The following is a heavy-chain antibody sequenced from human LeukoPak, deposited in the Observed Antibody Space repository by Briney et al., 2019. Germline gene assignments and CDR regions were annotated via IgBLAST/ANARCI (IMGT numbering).Heavy chain of an antibody. V-gene: IGHV1-2*02. D-gene: IGHD2-2*01. Sequence: ASVKVSCKASGYTFTGYYMHWVRQAPGQGLEWRGWINLNSGGINYAQKFQGRVTMTRDTSISTAYMELSRLRSDDTAVYYCARDPLSIVVVPAAMGLDYWGQGTLVTVSS. J-gene: IGHJ4*02. CDR2: INLNSGGI. CDR1: GYTFTGYY. CDR3: ARDPLSIVVVPAAMGLDY.